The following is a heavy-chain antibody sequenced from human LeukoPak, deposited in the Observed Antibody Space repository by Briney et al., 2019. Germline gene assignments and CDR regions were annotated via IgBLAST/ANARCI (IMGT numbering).Heavy chain of an antibody. CDR2: ISAYNGNT. V-gene: IGHV1-18*04. CDR3: ARVDCSSTSCYAAGNWFDP. CDR1: GYTFTSYG. D-gene: IGHD2-2*01. Sequence: GASVKVSCKASGYTFTSYGISWVRQAPGQGLEWMGWISAYNGNTNYAQKLQGRVTTTTDTSTSTAYMELRSLRSDDTAVYYCARVDCSSTSCYAAGNWFDPWGQGTLVTVSS. J-gene: IGHJ5*02.